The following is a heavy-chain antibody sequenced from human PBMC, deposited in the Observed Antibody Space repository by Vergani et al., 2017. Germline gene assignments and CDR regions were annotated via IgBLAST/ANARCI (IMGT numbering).Heavy chain of an antibody. CDR1: GGSISSYY. J-gene: IGHJ4*02. V-gene: IGHV4-59*01. CDR3: AREVRSSSPFDY. Sequence: QVQLQESGPGLVKPSETLSLTCTVSGGSISSYYWSWIRQPPGKGLEWIGYIYYSGSTNYNPSLNSRVTISVDTSKNQFSLKLSSVTAADTAVYYCAREVRSSSPFDYWGQGTLVTVSS. CDR2: IYYSGST. D-gene: IGHD6-6*01.